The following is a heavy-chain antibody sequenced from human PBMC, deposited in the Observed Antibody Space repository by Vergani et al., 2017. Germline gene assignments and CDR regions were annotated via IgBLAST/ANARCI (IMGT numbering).Heavy chain of an antibody. J-gene: IGHJ6*02. D-gene: IGHD2-2*01. V-gene: IGHV1-46*01. Sequence: QVQLVQSGAEVKKPGASVKVSCKASGYTFTSYYMHWVRQAPGQGLEWMGIINPSGGSTSYAQKFQGRVTITADESTSTAYMELSSLRSEDTAVYYCARETIVVVPAAMPLPYYYYGMDVWGQGTTVTVSS. CDR3: ARETIVVVPAAMPLPYYYYGMDV. CDR2: INPSGGST. CDR1: GYTFTSYY.